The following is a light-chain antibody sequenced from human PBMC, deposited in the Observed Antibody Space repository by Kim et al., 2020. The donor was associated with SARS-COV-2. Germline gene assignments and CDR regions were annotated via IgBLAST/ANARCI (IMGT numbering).Light chain of an antibody. CDR1: KLGDKY. V-gene: IGLV3-1*01. CDR3: QAWDSSTVI. CDR2: QNN. J-gene: IGLJ2*01. Sequence: GAPGQTASIACSGDKLGDKYASWYQQKPGQSPVLVIFQNNRRPSGIPERFSGSKSGNTATLTISGTQAMDEADYYCQAWDSSTVIFGGGTQLTVL.